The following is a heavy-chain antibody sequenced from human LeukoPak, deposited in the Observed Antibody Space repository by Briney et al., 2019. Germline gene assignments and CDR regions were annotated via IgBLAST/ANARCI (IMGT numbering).Heavy chain of an antibody. CDR2: INHSGST. J-gene: IGHJ4*02. Sequence: SETLSLTCADYGGSFSGYYWSWIRQPPGKGLEWIGEINHSGSTNYNPSLKSRVTISVDTSKNQFSLKLSSMTAADTAVYYCARGFGELLYVYWGQGTLVTVSS. D-gene: IGHD3-10*01. CDR3: ARGFGELLYVY. V-gene: IGHV4-34*01. CDR1: GGSFSGYY.